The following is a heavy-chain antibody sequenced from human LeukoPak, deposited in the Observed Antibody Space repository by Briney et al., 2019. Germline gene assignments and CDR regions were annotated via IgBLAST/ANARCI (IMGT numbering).Heavy chain of an antibody. V-gene: IGHV4-34*01. D-gene: IGHD3-10*01. CDR3: ATRYITMVRGVNTPNWFDP. CDR2: INHSGST. CDR1: GGSISGYY. J-gene: IGHJ5*02. Sequence: SETLSLTCAVYGGSISGYYWSWIPQPPGKGLEWSGEINHSGSTNYNPSLKSRVTISVDTSKTQFSLKLSSVTAADTAVYYCATRYITMVRGVNTPNWFDPWGQGTLVTVSS.